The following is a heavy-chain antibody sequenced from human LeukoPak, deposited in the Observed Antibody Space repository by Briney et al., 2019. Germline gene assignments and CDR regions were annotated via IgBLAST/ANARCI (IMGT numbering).Heavy chain of an antibody. CDR3: AKARLVTFVGSSGSLDY. CDR2: IKQDGSEK. J-gene: IGHJ4*02. D-gene: IGHD3-22*01. CDR1: GFSFNNYW. Sequence: GGSLRLSCAASGFSFNNYWMSWVRQAPGKGLEWVANIKQDGSEKYYVDSVKGRFTISRDNSKNTLYLQMNSLRAEDTAVYYCAKARLVTFVGSSGSLDYWGQGTLVTVSS. V-gene: IGHV3-7*03.